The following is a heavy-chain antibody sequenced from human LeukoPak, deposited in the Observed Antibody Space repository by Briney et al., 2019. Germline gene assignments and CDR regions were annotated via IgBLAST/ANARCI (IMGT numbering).Heavy chain of an antibody. CDR2: IIPIFGTA. D-gene: IGHD2-2*01. CDR1: GGTFSSYA. J-gene: IGHJ4*02. V-gene: IGHV1-69*05. CDR3: ARGRCSNTACYYAPGFDY. Sequence: SVKVSCKASGGTFSSYAISWVRQAPGQGLEWMGGIIPIFGTANYAQKFQGRVTITTDESTSTAYMELSSLRSDDTAIYYCARGRCSNTACYYAPGFDYWGQGTLVTVSS.